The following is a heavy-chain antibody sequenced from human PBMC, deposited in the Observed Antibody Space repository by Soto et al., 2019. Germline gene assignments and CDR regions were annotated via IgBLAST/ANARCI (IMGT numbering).Heavy chain of an antibody. CDR3: ATAHITLVRGVHLYY. CDR1: GYTLTELS. CDR2: SDPEDGET. J-gene: IGHJ4*02. Sequence: ASVKVSCKVSGYTLTELSMRWVRQAPGRGLEWMGGSDPEDGETIYAQKFQGRVTMTEDTSTDTAYMELSSLRSEDTAVYYCATAHITLVRGVHLYYWGQGALVTVSS. D-gene: IGHD3-10*01. V-gene: IGHV1-24*01.